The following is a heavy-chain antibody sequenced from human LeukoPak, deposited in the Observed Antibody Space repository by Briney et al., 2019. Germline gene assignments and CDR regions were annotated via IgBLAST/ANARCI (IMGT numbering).Heavy chain of an antibody. CDR1: GITLSNYW. CDR2: INQDGSEK. CDR3: AKGRGDIVATIDY. V-gene: IGHV3-7*03. J-gene: IGHJ4*02. D-gene: IGHD5-12*01. Sequence: GGSLRLSCAASGITLSNYWMSWVRQAPGKGLEWVANINQDGSEKYYVDSVKGRFTISRDSAKNSLYLQMNSLRAEDTALYYCAKGRGDIVATIDYWGQGTLVTVSS.